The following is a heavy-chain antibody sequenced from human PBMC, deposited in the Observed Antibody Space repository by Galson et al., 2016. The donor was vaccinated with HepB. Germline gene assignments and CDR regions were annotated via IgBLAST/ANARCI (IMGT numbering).Heavy chain of an antibody. D-gene: IGHD1-20*01. CDR1: GFTFSTYT. Sequence: SLRLSCAASGFTFSTYTMNWVRQAPGNGLEWVSSISGTRNYIKYADSVKGRFTISRDNAMNSRYLQMNSLRASDTSVYYCATLTATPHGDYWGQGTLVTVSS. J-gene: IGHJ4*02. CDR3: ATLTATPHGDY. CDR2: ISGTRNYI. V-gene: IGHV3-21*01.